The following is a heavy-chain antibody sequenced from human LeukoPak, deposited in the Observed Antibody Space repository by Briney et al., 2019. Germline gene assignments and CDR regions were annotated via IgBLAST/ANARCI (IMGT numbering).Heavy chain of an antibody. CDR3: AAQGGPFDY. Sequence: NASETLSLTCTVSGGSISSYYWSWIRQPPGKGLEWIGYIYYSGSTNYNPSLKSRVTISVDTSKNQFSLKLSSVTAADTAVYYCAAQGGPFDYWGQGTLVTVSS. CDR1: GGSISSYY. J-gene: IGHJ4*02. V-gene: IGHV4-59*08. CDR2: IYYSGST.